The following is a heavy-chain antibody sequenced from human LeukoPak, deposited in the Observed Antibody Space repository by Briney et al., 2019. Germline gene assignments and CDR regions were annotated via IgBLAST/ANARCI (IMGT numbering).Heavy chain of an antibody. J-gene: IGHJ3*02. CDR2: INPNSGGT. V-gene: IGHV1-2*02. Sequence: KPGASVKVSCKASGYTFTGYYMHWVRQAPGQGLEWMGWINPNSGGTNYAQKFQGRVTMTRDTSISTAYMELSRPRSDDTAVYYCAREDCSSTSCNDAFDIWGQGTMVTVSS. CDR3: AREDCSSTSCNDAFDI. CDR1: GYTFTGYY. D-gene: IGHD2-2*01.